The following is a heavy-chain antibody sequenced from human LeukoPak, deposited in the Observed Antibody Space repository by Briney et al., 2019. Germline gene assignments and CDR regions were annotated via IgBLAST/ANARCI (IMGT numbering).Heavy chain of an antibody. CDR1: GGSISNYY. Sequence: SETLSLTCTVSGGSISNYYWSWIRQPPGKGLEWIGYIYYSGSTSYNPSLKSRVTISVDTSKNQFSLKLSSVTAADTAVYYCASQNDYGETGYWGQGTLVTVSS. V-gene: IGHV4-59*12. CDR3: ASQNDYGETGY. J-gene: IGHJ4*02. CDR2: IYYSGST. D-gene: IGHD4-17*01.